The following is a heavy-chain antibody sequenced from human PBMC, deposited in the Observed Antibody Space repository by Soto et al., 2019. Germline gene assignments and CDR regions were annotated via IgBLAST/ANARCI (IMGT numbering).Heavy chain of an antibody. V-gene: IGHV1-8*01. CDR3: ARVLEYSSGPEG. CDR2: MNPNSGNT. D-gene: IGHD6-19*01. J-gene: IGHJ3*01. Sequence: ASVKVSCKASGYTFTSYYINWVRQATGQGLEWMGWMNPNSGNTGYAQKFQGRVTMTRNTSISTAYMELSSLRSEDAAVYYCARVLEYSSGPEGWGQGTMVTVSS. CDR1: GYTFTSYY.